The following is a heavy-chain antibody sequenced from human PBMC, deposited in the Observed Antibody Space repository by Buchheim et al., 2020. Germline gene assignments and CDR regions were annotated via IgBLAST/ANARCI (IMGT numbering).Heavy chain of an antibody. V-gene: IGHV3-30*03. CDR1: GFTFSSYG. Sequence: QVQLVESGGGVVQPGRSLRLSCAASGFTFSSYGMHWVRQAPGKGLEWVAVISYDGSNKYYADSVKGRFTISRDNSKNTLYLQMNSLRAEDTAAYYCATVAGTDYSGDYWGQGTL. J-gene: IGHJ4*02. CDR2: ISYDGSNK. D-gene: IGHD6-19*01. CDR3: ATVAGTDYSGDY.